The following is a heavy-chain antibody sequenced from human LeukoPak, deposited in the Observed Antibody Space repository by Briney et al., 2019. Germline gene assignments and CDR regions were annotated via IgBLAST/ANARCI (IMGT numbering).Heavy chain of an antibody. D-gene: IGHD1-26*01. CDR3: ARARTYSGTYYNAFDI. V-gene: IGHV6-1*01. CDR1: GDSVSSNSAT. CDR2: TYYRSKWSN. Sequence: SQTLSLTCAISGDSVSSNSATWNWIRQSPSRGLEWLARTYYRSKWSNDYAISVKSRITINPDTSKNQFSPQLNSVTPEDTAVYYCARARTYSGTYYNAFDIWGQGTMVTVSS. J-gene: IGHJ3*02.